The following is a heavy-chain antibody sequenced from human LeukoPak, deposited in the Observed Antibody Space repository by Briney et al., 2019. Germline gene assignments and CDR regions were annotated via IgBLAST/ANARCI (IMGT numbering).Heavy chain of an antibody. D-gene: IGHD3-10*01. J-gene: IGHJ6*02. CDR2: IIPIFGTA. CDR1: GGTFSSYA. Sequence: SVKVSCKASGGTFSSYAISWVRQAPGQGLEWMGGIIPIFGTANYAQKFQGRVTITADESTSTAYMELSSLRSEDTAVYYCAAGSGSYWLYYYYGMDVWGQGTTVTVSS. CDR3: AAGSGSYWLYYYYGMDV. V-gene: IGHV1-69*13.